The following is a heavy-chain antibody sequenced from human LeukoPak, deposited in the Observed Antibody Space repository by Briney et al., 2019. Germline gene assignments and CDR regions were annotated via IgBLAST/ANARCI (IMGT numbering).Heavy chain of an antibody. Sequence: ASVKVSCKASGYTFTSYYMHWVRQAPGQGLEWMGGIIPIFGTANYAQKFQGRVTITADESTSTAYMELSSLRSEDTAVYYCARAYCGGDCYRGSYYFDYWGQGTLVTVSS. CDR2: IIPIFGTA. D-gene: IGHD2-21*02. CDR3: ARAYCGGDCYRGSYYFDY. V-gene: IGHV1-69*13. CDR1: GYTFTSYY. J-gene: IGHJ4*02.